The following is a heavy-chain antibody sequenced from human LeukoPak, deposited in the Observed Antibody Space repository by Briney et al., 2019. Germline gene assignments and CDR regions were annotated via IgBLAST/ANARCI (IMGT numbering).Heavy chain of an antibody. Sequence: ASVKVSCKASGYTFTSYGISWVRQAPGQGLEWMGWISAYNGNTNYAQKLQGRVTMTTDTSTSTAYMELRSLRSDDTAVYYCARVRNYYESRASYAFDIWGQGTMVTVSS. CDR3: ARVRNYYESRASYAFDI. D-gene: IGHD3-22*01. CDR2: ISAYNGNT. CDR1: GYTFTSYG. V-gene: IGHV1-18*01. J-gene: IGHJ3*02.